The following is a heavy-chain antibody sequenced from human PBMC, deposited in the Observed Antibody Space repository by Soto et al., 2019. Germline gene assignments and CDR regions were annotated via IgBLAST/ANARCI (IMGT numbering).Heavy chain of an antibody. D-gene: IGHD3-16*02. V-gene: IGHV4-31*03. CDR2: IYYSGST. J-gene: IGHJ4*02. CDR1: GGSISSGGYY. CDR3: ARGVIH. Sequence: QVQLQESGPGLVKPSQTLSLTCTVSGGSISSGGYYWSWIRQHPGKGLEWIGYIYYSGSTSYNPSLKXRXXXXXXXXXXXXXXXXXXXXXXXTAVYYCARGVIHWGQGTLVTVSS.